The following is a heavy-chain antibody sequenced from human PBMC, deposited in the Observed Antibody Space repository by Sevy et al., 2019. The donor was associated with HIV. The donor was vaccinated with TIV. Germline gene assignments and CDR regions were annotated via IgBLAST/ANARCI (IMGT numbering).Heavy chain of an antibody. CDR3: ARGSHDYGDYDRDVGFDY. Sequence: GGSLRLSCADSGFTFSSYTMNWVRQAPGKGLEWVSSISSTGNYIYYADSLKGRFSISRDNAKNSLYLQMNSLRGEDTAVYYCARGSHDYGDYDRDVGFDYWGQGTLVTVSS. J-gene: IGHJ4*02. V-gene: IGHV3-21*01. D-gene: IGHD4-17*01. CDR2: ISSTGNYI. CDR1: GFTFSSYT.